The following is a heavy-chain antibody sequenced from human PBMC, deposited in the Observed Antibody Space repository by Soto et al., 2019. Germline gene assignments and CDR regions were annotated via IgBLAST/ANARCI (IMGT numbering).Heavy chain of an antibody. Sequence: SVKVSCTASGGTFSSYAFSWVRQAPGQGLEWMGGIIPIFGTANYAQKFQGRVTITADESTSTAYMELSSLRSEDTAVYYCARYSSTWYEVDYWGQGTLVTVSS. CDR1: GGTFSSYA. D-gene: IGHD6-13*01. J-gene: IGHJ4*02. CDR2: IIPIFGTA. V-gene: IGHV1-69*13. CDR3: ARYSSTWYEVDY.